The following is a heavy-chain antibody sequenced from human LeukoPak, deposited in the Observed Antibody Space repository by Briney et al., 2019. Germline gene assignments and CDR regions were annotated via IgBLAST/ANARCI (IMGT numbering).Heavy chain of an antibody. D-gene: IGHD6-19*01. CDR3: ARVGSGWAYYFDE. CDR2: ISYSGST. J-gene: IGHJ4*02. V-gene: IGHV4-59*08. Sequence: SETLSLTCTVSGRSINRYHWLWLRQPTGKGLEWIGYISYSGSTNHNPPLKSRVTLSLDTSKNEISLAQSSLTAPHSPVSHCARVGSGWAYYFDEWGEGTLVTVS. CDR1: GRSINRYH.